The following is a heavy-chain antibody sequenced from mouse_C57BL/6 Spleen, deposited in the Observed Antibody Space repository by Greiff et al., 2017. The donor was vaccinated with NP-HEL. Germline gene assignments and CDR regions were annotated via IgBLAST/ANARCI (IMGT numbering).Heavy chain of an antibody. CDR2: ISYDGSN. V-gene: IGHV3-6*01. J-gene: IGHJ4*01. D-gene: IGHD4-1*01. CDR1: GYSITSGYY. CDR3: ARSWDAMDY. Sequence: EVQLQESGPGLVKPSQSLSLTCSVTGYSITSGYYWNWIRQFPGNKLEWMGYISYDGSNNYNPSLKNRISITRDTSKNQLFLKLNSVTTEDTATYYCARSWDAMDYWGQGTSVTVSS.